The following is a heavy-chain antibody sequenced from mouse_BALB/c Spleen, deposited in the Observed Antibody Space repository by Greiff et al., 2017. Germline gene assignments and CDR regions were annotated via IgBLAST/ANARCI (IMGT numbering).Heavy chain of an antibody. Sequence: EVKLQESGPGLVKPSQSLSLTCTVTGYSITSDCAWNWIRQFPGNKLEWMGYISYSGSTSYNPSLKSRISITRDTSKNQFFLQLNSVTTEDTATYYCAREYDYDGSYAMDYWGQGTSVTVSS. CDR1: GYSITSDCA. D-gene: IGHD2-4*01. V-gene: IGHV3-2*02. CDR3: AREYDYDGSYAMDY. J-gene: IGHJ4*01. CDR2: ISYSGST.